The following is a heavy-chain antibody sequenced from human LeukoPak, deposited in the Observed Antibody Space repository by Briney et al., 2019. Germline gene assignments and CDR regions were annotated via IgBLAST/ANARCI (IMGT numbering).Heavy chain of an antibody. D-gene: IGHD2-15*01. V-gene: IGHV4-59*01. CDR3: ARVGSYASPIGY. J-gene: IGHJ4*02. CDR2: IYHSGST. Sequence: SETLSLTCTLSGGSISTYYWSWIRQPPGKGLEWIGYIYHSGSTNYNPSLKSRVTISVDTSKNQFSLKLSSVTAADTAVDYWARVGSYASPIGYWGKAALVTVTS. CDR1: GGSISTYY.